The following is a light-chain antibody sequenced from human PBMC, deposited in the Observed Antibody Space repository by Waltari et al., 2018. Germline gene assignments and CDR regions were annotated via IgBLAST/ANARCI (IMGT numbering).Light chain of an antibody. CDR3: TSWDDSLNAWV. Sequence: QSVLTQPPSASGTPAQTVSVCCSGCGPNIGSNYAYWYQHVPGTAPQLLIYRNEQRPSGVPDRFSGSKSGTSASLAISGLRSEDEADYFCTSWDDSLNAWVFGGGTKLTVL. V-gene: IGLV1-47*01. CDR2: RNE. J-gene: IGLJ3*02. CDR1: GPNIGSNY.